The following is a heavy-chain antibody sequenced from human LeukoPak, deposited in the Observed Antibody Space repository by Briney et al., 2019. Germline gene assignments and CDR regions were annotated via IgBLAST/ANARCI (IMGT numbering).Heavy chain of an antibody. J-gene: IGHJ3*02. CDR1: GGSISSGSYY. CDR3: ARVQWAYSSGNDAFDI. Sequence: SETLSLTCTVSGGSISSGSYYWSWIRQPAGKGLEWIGRIYTSGSTNYNPSLKSRVTMSVDTSKNQFSLKLSSVTAADTAMYYCARVQWAYSSGNDAFDIWGQGTMVTVSS. V-gene: IGHV4-61*02. D-gene: IGHD6-25*01. CDR2: IYTSGST.